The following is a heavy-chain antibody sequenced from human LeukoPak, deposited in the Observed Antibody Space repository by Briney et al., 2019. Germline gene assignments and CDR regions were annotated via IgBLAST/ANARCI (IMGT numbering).Heavy chain of an antibody. D-gene: IGHD6-19*01. CDR2: IKHDGGEK. Sequence: GGSLRLSCAASGFTFSSYCMSWVGQAPGKGLEWVADIKHDGGEKDYVDSVKGRFTISRDNAKNTLYMEMNSLRAEDTAVYYCASHLESFFNTCGWAVGYGGQGNLFTVSS. J-gene: IGHJ4*02. CDR1: GFTFSSYC. CDR3: ASHLESFFNTCGWAVGY. V-gene: IGHV3-7*01.